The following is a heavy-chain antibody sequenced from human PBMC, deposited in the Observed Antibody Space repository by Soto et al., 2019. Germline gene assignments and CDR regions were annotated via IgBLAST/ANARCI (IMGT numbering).Heavy chain of an antibody. CDR3: ARRITMVRGPYYYYAMDV. CDR2: ITSTSSTK. Sequence: LRLSCAASGFTFSSHTMNWVRQAPGKGLEWISYITSTSSTKNYADSVKGRFTISRDNANNSLYLQMNSLRDEDTAVYYCARRITMVRGPYYYYAMDVWGQGTTVTVSS. J-gene: IGHJ6*02. D-gene: IGHD3-10*01. CDR1: GFTFSSHT. V-gene: IGHV3-48*02.